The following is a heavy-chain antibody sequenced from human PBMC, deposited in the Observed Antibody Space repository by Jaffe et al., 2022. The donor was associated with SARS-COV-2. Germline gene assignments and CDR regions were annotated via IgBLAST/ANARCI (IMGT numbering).Heavy chain of an antibody. V-gene: IGHV3-7*03. CDR1: GFTFSNYW. Sequence: EVQLVESGGGLVQPGGSLRLSCAASGFTFSNYWMNWVRQAPGKGLEWVANIKQDGSEKNYVDSVKGRFTISRDNAKNSLYLQMNSLRAEDTAVYYCRIFITSRDYWGQGALVTVSS. CDR3: RIFITSRDY. CDR2: IKQDGSEK. J-gene: IGHJ4*02. D-gene: IGHD3-10*01.